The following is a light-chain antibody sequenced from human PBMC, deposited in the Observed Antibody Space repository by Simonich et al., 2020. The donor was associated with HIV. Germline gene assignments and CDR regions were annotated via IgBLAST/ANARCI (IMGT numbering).Light chain of an antibody. CDR3: EQYDSWPPS. V-gene: IGKV3-15*01. Sequence: EIVMTQSPATLSVSPGERATLSCRASQSISSNLAWYQQKPGQAPRLLLYGASTRATGMPARVSGSGSGTEFTLTISSMQSEDFAVYYCEQYDSWPPSFGQGTKVEIK. J-gene: IGKJ1*01. CDR1: QSISSN. CDR2: GAS.